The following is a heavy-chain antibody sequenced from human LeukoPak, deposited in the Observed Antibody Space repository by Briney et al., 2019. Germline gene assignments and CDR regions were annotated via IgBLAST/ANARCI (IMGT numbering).Heavy chain of an antibody. Sequence: GGSLRLSCAASGFTFSSYAMSWVRQAPGKGLEWVSAISGSGGSTYYADSVRGRFTISRDNSKNTLYLQMNSLRAEDTAVYYCAKDGYYGSGSYFDYWGQGTLATVSS. V-gene: IGHV3-23*01. CDR1: GFTFSSYA. D-gene: IGHD3-10*01. CDR2: ISGSGGST. CDR3: AKDGYYGSGSYFDY. J-gene: IGHJ4*02.